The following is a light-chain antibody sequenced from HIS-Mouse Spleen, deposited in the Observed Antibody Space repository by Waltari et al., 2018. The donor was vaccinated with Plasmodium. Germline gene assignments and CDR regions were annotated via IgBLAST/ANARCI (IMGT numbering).Light chain of an antibody. V-gene: IGKV1-8*01. CDR1: QGISNY. J-gene: IGKJ2*01. Sequence: AIPLTQSPPSFSASTGDSVTITSRGSQGISNYLAWYKQKPGKAPKLLIYAASTLQSGVPSRCSGGGSRTDFTLTSSCQQSEDFATYYCQQDYSYPPYTFGQGTKLEIK. CDR3: QQDYSYPPYT. CDR2: AAS.